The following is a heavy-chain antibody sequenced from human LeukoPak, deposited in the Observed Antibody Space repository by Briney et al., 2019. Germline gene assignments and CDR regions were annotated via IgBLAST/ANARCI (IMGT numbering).Heavy chain of an antibody. CDR2: IYHSGST. J-gene: IGHJ4*02. CDR3: ARSIAVAGFDY. Sequence: SETLSLTCAVSGYSVSSGYHWGWIRQPPGKGLEWIGTIYHSGSTYYNPSLKSRVTISVDTSKNQFSLKPTSVTAADTAVYYCARSIAVAGFDYWGQGTLVTVSS. CDR1: GYSVSSGYH. V-gene: IGHV4-38-2*01. D-gene: IGHD6-19*01.